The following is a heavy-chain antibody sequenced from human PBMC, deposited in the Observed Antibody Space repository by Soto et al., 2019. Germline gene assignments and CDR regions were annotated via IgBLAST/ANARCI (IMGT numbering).Heavy chain of an antibody. V-gene: IGHV1-46*01. CDR2: INPSGGYT. J-gene: IGHJ4*02. Sequence: ASVKVSCKASGYTFSSYYMNWVRQAPGQGLEWLGIINPSGGYTTYAQRFLGRVTMTSDTSTSTVHMELGSLRAEDTAVYYCARDQPGYSYGYGLGYWGQGTLVTVSS. CDR3: ARDQPGYSYGYGLGY. D-gene: IGHD5-18*01. CDR1: GYTFSSYY.